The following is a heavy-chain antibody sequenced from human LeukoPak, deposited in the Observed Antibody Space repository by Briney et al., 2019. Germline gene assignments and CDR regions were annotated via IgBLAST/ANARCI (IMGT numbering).Heavy chain of an antibody. Sequence: SVKVSCKASGGTFSSYAISWVRQAPGQGLEWVGRIIPILGIANYAQKFQGRVTITADKSTSTAYMELSSLRSEDTAVYYCARDGDYSSGWYHRLWGRGTLVTVSS. CDR3: ARDGDYSSGWYHRL. CDR2: IIPILGIA. J-gene: IGHJ2*01. CDR1: GGTFSSYA. D-gene: IGHD6-19*01. V-gene: IGHV1-69*04.